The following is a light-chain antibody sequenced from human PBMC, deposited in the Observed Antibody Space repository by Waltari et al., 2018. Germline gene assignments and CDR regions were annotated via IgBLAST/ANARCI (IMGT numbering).Light chain of an antibody. V-gene: IGKV4-1*01. J-gene: IGKJ1*01. CDR3: QQYYSTPRT. Sequence: IVMTQSPDSLAVSLGALAPINCKSRESVLYRSNNKNYLAWYQQKPGQPPRLLIYWASTRESGVPDRFSGSGSGTDFTLTISSLQAEDVAVYYCQQYYSTPRTFGQGTKVEIK. CDR2: WAS. CDR1: ESVLYRSNNKNY.